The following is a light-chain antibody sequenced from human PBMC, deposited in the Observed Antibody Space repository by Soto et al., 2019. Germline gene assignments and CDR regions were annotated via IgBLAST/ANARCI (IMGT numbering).Light chain of an antibody. J-gene: IGLJ2*01. CDR2: EVS. V-gene: IGLV2-8*01. CDR3: SSYAGSNTRGV. Sequence: QSVLTQPPSASGSPGQSVTISCTGTSSDVGGYNYVSWYQQHPGKAPKLMIYEVSKRPSGVPDRFSGSKSGNTASLTVSGLQADDEADYYFSSYAGSNTRGVFGGGTKLTVL. CDR1: SSDVGGYNY.